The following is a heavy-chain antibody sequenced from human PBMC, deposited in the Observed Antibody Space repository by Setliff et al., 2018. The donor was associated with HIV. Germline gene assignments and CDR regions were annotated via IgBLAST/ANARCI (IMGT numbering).Heavy chain of an antibody. CDR2: MNPNSGNT. J-gene: IGHJ3*02. CDR1: GYTFTSYD. CDR3: ARFDHYGDYGRIGDAFDI. Sequence: ALVKVSCKASGYTFTSYDINWVRQATGQGLEWMGWMNPNSGNTGYAQKFQGRVTITADELTSTAYMELSSLRAEDTAVYYCARFDHYGDYGRIGDAFDIWGQGTMVTVSS. D-gene: IGHD4-17*01. V-gene: IGHV1-8*02.